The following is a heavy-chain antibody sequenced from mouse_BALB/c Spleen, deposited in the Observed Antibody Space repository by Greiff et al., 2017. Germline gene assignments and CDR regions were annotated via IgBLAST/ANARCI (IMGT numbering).Heavy chain of an antibody. CDR2: ISYSGST. CDR3: AGYSPFAY. J-gene: IGHJ3*01. V-gene: IGHV3-2*02. D-gene: IGHD2-3*01. Sequence: VQLQQSGPGLVKPSQSLSLTCTVTGYSITSDYAWNWIRQFPGNKLEWMGYISYSGSTSYNPSLKSRISITRDTSKNQFFLQLNSVTTEDTATYYCAGYSPFAYWGQGTLVTVSA. CDR1: GYSITSDYA.